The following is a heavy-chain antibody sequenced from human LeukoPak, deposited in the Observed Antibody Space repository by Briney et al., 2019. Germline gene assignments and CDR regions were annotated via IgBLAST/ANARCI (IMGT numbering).Heavy chain of an antibody. J-gene: IGHJ3*02. V-gene: IGHV3-23*01. D-gene: IGHD6-13*01. CDR3: ARVRGSWYDAFDI. CDR2: ISGSGGST. Sequence: PGGSLRLSCAASGFTFSSYAMSWVRQAPGKGLEWVSAISGSGGSTYYADSVKGRFTISRDNAKNSLHLQMNSLRAEDTAVYYYARVRGSWYDAFDIWGQGTMVTVSS. CDR1: GFTFSSYA.